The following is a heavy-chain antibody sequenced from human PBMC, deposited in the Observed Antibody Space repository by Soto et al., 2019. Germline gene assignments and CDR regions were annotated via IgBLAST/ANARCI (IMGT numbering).Heavy chain of an antibody. V-gene: IGHV4-34*01. CDR3: ARFPFRYNWNQWSGMDV. CDR1: GGSVIGGSYY. Sequence: SATLSLPCTVSGGSVIGGSYYWSWIRQSPGKGLEWIGEINHSGSTNYNPSLKSRVTISVATSKNQFSLKLSSVTAADTAVYYCARFPFRYNWNQWSGMDVWGQGTTVTVSS. J-gene: IGHJ6*02. D-gene: IGHD1-20*01. CDR2: INHSGST.